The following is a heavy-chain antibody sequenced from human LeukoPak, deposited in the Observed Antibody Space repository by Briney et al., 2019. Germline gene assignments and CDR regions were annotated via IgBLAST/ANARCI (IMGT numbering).Heavy chain of an antibody. V-gene: IGHV3-7*01. CDR3: AREPTTVTTAHDAFDI. CDR1: GFTFSSYW. CDR2: IKQDGSEK. D-gene: IGHD4-17*01. J-gene: IGHJ3*02. Sequence: PGGSLRLSCAASGFTFSSYWMSWVRQAPGKGREWVANIKQDGSEKYYVDSVKGRFTISRDNAKNSLYLQMNSLRAEDTAVYYCAREPTTVTTAHDAFDIWGQGTMVTVSS.